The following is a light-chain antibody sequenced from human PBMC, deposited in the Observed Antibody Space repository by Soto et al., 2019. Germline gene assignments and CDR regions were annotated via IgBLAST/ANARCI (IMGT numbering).Light chain of an antibody. CDR1: QSVSSN. CDR3: QHYNNWPPRIT. Sequence: EIVMTQSPATLSVSPGERATLSCRASQSVSSNLAWYQQKPGQAPRLLIYGASTRATGIPARFSGSGSGTEFTLTISSLQSEDFAVYYCQHYNNWPPRITFGPGTKVEIK. V-gene: IGKV3-15*01. J-gene: IGKJ3*01. CDR2: GAS.